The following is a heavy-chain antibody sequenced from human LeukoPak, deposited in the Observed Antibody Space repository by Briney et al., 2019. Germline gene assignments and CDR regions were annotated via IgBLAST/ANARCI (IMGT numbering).Heavy chain of an antibody. D-gene: IGHD3-10*01. CDR3: ARSGSYYSPFDY. CDR2: ISGSGGST. V-gene: IGHV3-23*01. J-gene: IGHJ4*02. CDR1: GFTFNTYS. Sequence: GGSLRLSCAASGFTFNTYSMNWVRQAPGKGLEWVSAISGSGGSTYYADSVKGRFTISRDNSKNTLYLQMNSLRAEDTAIYYCARSGSYYSPFDYWGQGTLVTVSS.